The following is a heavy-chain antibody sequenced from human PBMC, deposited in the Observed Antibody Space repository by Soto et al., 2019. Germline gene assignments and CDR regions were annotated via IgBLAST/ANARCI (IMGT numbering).Heavy chain of an antibody. CDR2: IKQDGSEK. CDR3: ARESMVRDLGEAFDI. CDR1: GFTFSSYW. V-gene: IGHV3-7*01. J-gene: IGHJ3*02. D-gene: IGHD3-10*01. Sequence: GGSLRLSCAASGFTFSSYWMSWVRQAPGKGLEWVAKIKQDGSEKYYGDSVKGRFTISRDNAKNSLYLQMNSLRAEDTAVYYCARESMVRDLGEAFDIWGQGTMVTVSS.